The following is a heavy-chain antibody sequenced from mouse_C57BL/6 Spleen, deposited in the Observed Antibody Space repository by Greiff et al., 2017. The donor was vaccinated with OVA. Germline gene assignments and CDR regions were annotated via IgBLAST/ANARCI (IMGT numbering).Heavy chain of an antibody. CDR3: ARGGYPYYYAMDY. V-gene: IGHV1-64*01. Sequence: QVQLQQSGAELVKPGASVKLSCKASGYTFTSYWMHWVKQRPGQGLEWIGMIHPNSGSTNYNEKFKSKATLTVDKSSSTAYMQLSSLTSEDSAVYYCARGGYPYYYAMDYWGQGTSVTVSS. J-gene: IGHJ4*01. D-gene: IGHD2-2*01. CDR1: GYTFTSYW. CDR2: IHPNSGST.